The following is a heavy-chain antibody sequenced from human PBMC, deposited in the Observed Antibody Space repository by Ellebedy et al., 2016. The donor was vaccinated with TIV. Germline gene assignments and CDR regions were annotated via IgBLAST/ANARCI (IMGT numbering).Heavy chain of an antibody. V-gene: IGHV3-7*03. CDR1: GITFNRYW. CDR2: IKQDGSEK. CDR3: ARGSGSGLPFDP. D-gene: IGHD3-10*01. J-gene: IGHJ5*02. Sequence: GESLKISCAASGITFNRYWMSWVRQAPGKGLEWVASIKQDGSEKYYVESVTGRFTISRDNGRNSLYLQMNGLRAEDTAVYYCARGSGSGLPFDPWGQGTLVTVSS.